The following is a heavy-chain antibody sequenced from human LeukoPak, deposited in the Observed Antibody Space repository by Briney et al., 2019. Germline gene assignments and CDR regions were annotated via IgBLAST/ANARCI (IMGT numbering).Heavy chain of an antibody. Sequence: GGSLRLSCAASGFTFSSYAMNWVRQAPGKGLEWVSVISGSGGSTYYADSVKGRYTISRDNSKNTLYLQMNSLRVEDTAVYYCAKDRCSGTSCQFDYWGQGTLVTVSS. CDR1: GFTFSSYA. D-gene: IGHD2-2*01. V-gene: IGHV3-23*01. CDR3: AKDRCSGTSCQFDY. J-gene: IGHJ4*02. CDR2: ISGSGGST.